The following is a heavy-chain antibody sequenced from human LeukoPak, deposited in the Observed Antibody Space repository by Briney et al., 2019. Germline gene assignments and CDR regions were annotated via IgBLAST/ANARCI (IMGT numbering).Heavy chain of an antibody. D-gene: IGHD3-3*01. J-gene: IGHJ4*02. CDR2: IRYNGTNK. CDR3: ARRGGIDLECFDY. V-gene: IGHV3-33*01. CDR1: GFTFSSFA. Sequence: PGGSLRLSCAASGFTFSSFAMPWVRQAPGKGLEWVSVIRYNGTNKYYADSVKGRFTISRDNSKNTLYLQMNSLRAEDTAVYYCARRGGIDLECFDYWGQGTLVTVSS.